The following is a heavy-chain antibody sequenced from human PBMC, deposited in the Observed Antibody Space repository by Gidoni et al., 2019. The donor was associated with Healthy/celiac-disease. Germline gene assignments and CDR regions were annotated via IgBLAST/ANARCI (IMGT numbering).Heavy chain of an antibody. CDR3: ARQPSRRYCSGGSCYLYYYGMDV. CDR2: IYPGDSDT. CDR1: GYSFTSYW. Sequence: EVQLVQSGAEVKKPGESLKISCKGSGYSFTSYWIGWVRQMPGKGLEWMGIIYPGDSDTRYSPSFQGQVTISADKSISTAYLQWSSLKASDTAMYYCARQPSRRYCSGGSCYLYYYGMDVWGQGTTVTVSS. V-gene: IGHV5-51*01. D-gene: IGHD2-15*01. J-gene: IGHJ6*02.